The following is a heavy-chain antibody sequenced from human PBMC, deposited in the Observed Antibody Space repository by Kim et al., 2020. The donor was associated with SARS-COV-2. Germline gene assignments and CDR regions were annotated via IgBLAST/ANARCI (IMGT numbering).Heavy chain of an antibody. CDR1: GYTFTSYG. CDR3: ARQGRYCSGGSCYSVD. CDR2: ISAYQGNT. J-gene: IGHJ4*02. Sequence: ASVKVSCKASGYTFTSYGISWVRQAPGQGLEWMGWISAYQGNTNYAQKFQGRVTMTTDTSTSTAYMELRSLRSDDTAVYYCARQGRYCSGGSCYSVDWGQGTLVTVSS. D-gene: IGHD2-15*01. V-gene: IGHV1-18*01.